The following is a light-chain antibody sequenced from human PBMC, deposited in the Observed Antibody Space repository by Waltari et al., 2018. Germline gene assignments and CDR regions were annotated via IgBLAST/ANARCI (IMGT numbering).Light chain of an antibody. V-gene: IGKV1-33*01. CDR2: DAS. CDR3: QQYDNLPYT. J-gene: IGKJ2*01. CDR1: QASSNY. Sequence: DIQMTQSPSSLSASVGDRVTITCQASQASSNYLNRYQQKPGKAPKLLIYDASNLETGVPSRFSGSGSGTDFTFTISSLQPEDIATYYCQQYDNLPYTFGQGTKLEIK.